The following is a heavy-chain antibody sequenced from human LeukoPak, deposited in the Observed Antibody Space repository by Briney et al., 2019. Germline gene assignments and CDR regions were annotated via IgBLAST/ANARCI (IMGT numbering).Heavy chain of an antibody. V-gene: IGHV3-23*01. CDR2: ISGSGGST. CDR3: AKGSATMVRGVIDY. CDR1: GLAFRNFA. Sequence: GSLRLSCEASGLAFRNFAMSWVRQAPGEGLEWVSAISGSGGSTYYAHSVKGRFTISRDNSKNTLYLQMNSLRAEDTAVYYCAKGSATMVRGVIDYWGQGTLVTVSS. J-gene: IGHJ4*02. D-gene: IGHD3-10*01.